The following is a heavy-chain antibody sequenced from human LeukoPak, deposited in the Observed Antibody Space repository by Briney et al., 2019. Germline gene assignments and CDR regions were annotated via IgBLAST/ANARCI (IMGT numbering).Heavy chain of an antibody. CDR3: ARDSLMLRGPLVIYYFDF. J-gene: IGHJ4*02. D-gene: IGHD3-10*01. Sequence: PGGSLRLSCAASDFSFITYAMSWVRQAPGKGLEWVSTISGVGDATYYTDSVKGRFTISRDNSKNTLDLRMNSLRAEDTAVYYCARDSLMLRGPLVIYYFDFWGQGTLVTVSS. V-gene: IGHV3-23*01. CDR2: ISGVGDAT. CDR1: DFSFITYA.